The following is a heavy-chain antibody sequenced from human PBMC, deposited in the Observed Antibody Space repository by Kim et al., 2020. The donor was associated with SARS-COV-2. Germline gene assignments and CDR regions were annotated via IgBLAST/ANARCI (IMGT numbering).Heavy chain of an antibody. Sequence: ASVTVSCKASGYTFTSYDINWVRQATGQGLEWMGWMNPNSGNTGYAQKFQGRVTMTRNTSISTAYMELSSLRSEDTAVYYCARGSSSSIYDILTQEAFDIGGQGTMVTVSS. CDR1: GYTFTSYD. CDR2: MNPNSGNT. CDR3: ARGSSSSIYDILTQEAFDI. V-gene: IGHV1-8*01. J-gene: IGHJ3*02. D-gene: IGHD3-9*01.